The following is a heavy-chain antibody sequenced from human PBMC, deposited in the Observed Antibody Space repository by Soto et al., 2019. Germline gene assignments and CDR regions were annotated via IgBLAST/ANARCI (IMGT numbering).Heavy chain of an antibody. CDR3: ARDHCSGGSCYSFSWFDP. V-gene: IGHV4-31*03. CDR2: IYYSGST. D-gene: IGHD2-15*01. J-gene: IGHJ5*02. CDR1: GGSISSGGYY. Sequence: QVQLQESGPGLVKPSQTLSLTCTVSGGSISSGGYYWSWIRQHPGKGLEWIGYIYYSGSTYYNPSLTSRVTISVDTSKNQFSLKLSSVTAADTAVYYCARDHCSGGSCYSFSWFDPWGQGTLVTVSS.